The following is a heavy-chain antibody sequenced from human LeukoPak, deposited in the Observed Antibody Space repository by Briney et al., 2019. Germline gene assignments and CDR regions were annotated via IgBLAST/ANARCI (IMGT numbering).Heavy chain of an antibody. D-gene: IGHD5-24*01. CDR2: ISGSGGST. CDR3: AKPETPAGPHFDY. J-gene: IGHJ4*02. Sequence: GGSLRLSCAASGFTFSSYAMSWVRQAPGKGLEWVPAISGSGGSTYYADSVKGRFTISRDNSKNTLYLQMNSLRAEDTAIYYCAKPETPAGPHFDYWGQGTLVTVSS. V-gene: IGHV3-23*01. CDR1: GFTFSSYA.